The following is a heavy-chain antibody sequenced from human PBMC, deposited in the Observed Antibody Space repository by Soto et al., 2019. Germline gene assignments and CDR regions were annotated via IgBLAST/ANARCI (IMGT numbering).Heavy chain of an antibody. D-gene: IGHD2-15*01. V-gene: IGHV1-18*01. CDR1: GYTFTSYG. CDR2: ISAYNGNT. Sequence: GASVKVSCKASGYTFTSYGISWVRQAPGLGLEWMGWISAYNGNTNYAQKLQGRVTMTTDTSTSTAYMELRSLRSDDTAVYYCARGSGLGYCSGGSCYSGGYYGMDVWGQGTTVTVSS. CDR3: ARGSGLGYCSGGSCYSGGYYGMDV. J-gene: IGHJ6*02.